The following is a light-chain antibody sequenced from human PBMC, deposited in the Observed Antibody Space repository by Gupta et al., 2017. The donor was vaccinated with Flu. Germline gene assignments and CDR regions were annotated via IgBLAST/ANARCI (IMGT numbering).Light chain of an antibody. CDR3: QQRSNWPRVT. CDR2: DAY. J-gene: IGKJ3*01. CDR1: QSVGRY. V-gene: IGKV3-11*01. Sequence: SPVTLSLSPGERATLSCRASQSVGRYLAWYQRKPGQAPRLLIYDAYNRATGIPARFSGSGSGTDFTLTISSVEAEDFAVYYCQQRSNWPRVTFGPGTKVEIK.